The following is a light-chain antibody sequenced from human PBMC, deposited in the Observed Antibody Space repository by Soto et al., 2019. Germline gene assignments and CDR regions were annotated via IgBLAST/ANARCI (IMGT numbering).Light chain of an antibody. CDR1: QGISNY. Sequence: DIQMTQSPSSLSASVGERVTITCRASQGISNYLAWYQQKPGKVPKLLIYAASTLPTGVPSRFSGSGSGTDFILTISSLQPEDVANYYCQKYNSAPRTFGQGTKVEI. CDR2: AAS. J-gene: IGKJ1*01. V-gene: IGKV1-27*01. CDR3: QKYNSAPRT.